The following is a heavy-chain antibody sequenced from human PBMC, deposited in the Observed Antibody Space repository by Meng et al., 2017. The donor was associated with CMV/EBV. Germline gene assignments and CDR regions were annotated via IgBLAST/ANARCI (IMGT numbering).Heavy chain of an antibody. CDR3: ARVGRTSCYDY. Sequence: QVQLQESGPGLVKPSQPLSLICTVAGGSISSCDYYWSWIRQPPGKGLEWIGYIYYSGSTYYNPSLKSRVTISVDTSKNQFSLKLSSVAAADTAVYYCARVGRTSCYDYWGQGTLVTVSS. CDR2: IYYSGST. CDR1: GGSISSCDYY. J-gene: IGHJ4*02. V-gene: IGHV4-30-4*08. D-gene: IGHD2-2*01.